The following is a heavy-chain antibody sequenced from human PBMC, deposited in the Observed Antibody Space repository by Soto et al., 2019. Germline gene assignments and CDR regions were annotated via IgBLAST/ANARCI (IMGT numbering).Heavy chain of an antibody. CDR3: ARESSGFGELLFDY. V-gene: IGHV4-59*12. Sequence: SETLSLTCTVSGGSISSYYWSWIRQPPGKGLEWIGYIYYSGSTNYNPSLKSRVTISVDTSKNQFSLKLSSVTAADTAVYYCARESSGFGELLFDYWGQGTLVTVSS. CDR2: IYYSGST. CDR1: GGSISSYY. D-gene: IGHD3-10*01. J-gene: IGHJ4*02.